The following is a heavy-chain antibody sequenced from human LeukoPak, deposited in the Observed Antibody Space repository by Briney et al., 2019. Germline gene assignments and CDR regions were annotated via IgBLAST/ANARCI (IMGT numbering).Heavy chain of an antibody. D-gene: IGHD2-2*01. Sequence: SETLSLTCTVSGGSISSGDYYWSWIRQPPGKCLEWIGYIYYSGSTYYNPSLKSRVTISVDTSKNQFSLKLSSVTAADTAVYYRARGEPAAIFNWGQGTLVTVSS. CDR1: GGSISSGDYY. CDR2: IYYSGST. J-gene: IGHJ4*02. V-gene: IGHV4-30-4*08. CDR3: ARGEPAAIFN.